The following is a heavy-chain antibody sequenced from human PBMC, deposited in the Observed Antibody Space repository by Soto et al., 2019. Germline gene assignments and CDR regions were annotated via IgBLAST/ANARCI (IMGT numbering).Heavy chain of an antibody. V-gene: IGHV3-23*01. CDR1: GFTFSSYA. CDR3: ATELGIAAAGMNLEY. Sequence: GGSLRRSCAASGFTFSSYAMSWVRQAPGKGLEWVSAISGSGGSTYYADSVKGRFTISRDTSKHTLYLQMNSLRAEDTAVYYCATELGIAAAGMNLEYWGQGTLVTVSS. J-gene: IGHJ4*02. D-gene: IGHD6-13*01. CDR2: ISGSGGST.